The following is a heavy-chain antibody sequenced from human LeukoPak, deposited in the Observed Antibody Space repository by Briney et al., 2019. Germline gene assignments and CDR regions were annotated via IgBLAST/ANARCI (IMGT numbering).Heavy chain of an antibody. D-gene: IGHD1-20*01. CDR3: ARHLPITGTRLYYFDY. CDR1: GGSISSYY. V-gene: IGHV4-59*01. CDR2: ICYSGST. Sequence: PSETLSLTCTVSGGSISSYYWSWIRQPPGKGLEWIGYICYSGSTNYNPSLKSRVTISVDTSKNQFSLKLSSVTAADTAVYYCARHLPITGTRLYYFDYWGQGTLVTVSS. J-gene: IGHJ4*02.